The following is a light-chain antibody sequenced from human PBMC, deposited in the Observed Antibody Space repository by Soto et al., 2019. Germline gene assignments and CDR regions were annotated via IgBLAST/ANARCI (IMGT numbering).Light chain of an antibody. J-gene: IGKJ1*01. Sequence: EIVLTQSPGTLSLSPKERATLSCRASQSVSSSYLAWYQQKPGQAPRLLIYVASCRASGIPDRFSCSGCGTDFTLTISSLEPDDFAVYYCQQYGSSQGWTFGQGTKVDIK. V-gene: IGKV3-20*01. CDR2: VAS. CDR3: QQYGSSQGWT. CDR1: QSVSSSY.